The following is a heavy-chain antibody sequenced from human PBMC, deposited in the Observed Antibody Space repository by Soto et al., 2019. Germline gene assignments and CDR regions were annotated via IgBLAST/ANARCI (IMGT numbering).Heavy chain of an antibody. J-gene: IGHJ6*02. Sequence: GGSLRLSCAASGFTFSSYSMNWVRQAPGKGPEWVSSINSGSFSINYADSAKGRFSISIDNAQNSLHLQMNNLRAEDTAVYFCSRNESSNIYGMDVWGQGTTVTVSS. CDR1: GFTFSSYS. D-gene: IGHD6-6*01. V-gene: IGHV3-21*01. CDR3: SRNESSNIYGMDV. CDR2: INSGSFSI.